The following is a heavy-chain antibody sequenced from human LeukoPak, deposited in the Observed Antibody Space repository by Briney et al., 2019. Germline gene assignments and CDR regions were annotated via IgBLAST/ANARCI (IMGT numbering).Heavy chain of an antibody. D-gene: IGHD3-10*01. CDR1: GGSISSYY. V-gene: IGHV4-4*07. CDR3: ARDFMGRYYYGSGSSTYHFDY. Sequence: PSETLSLTCTVSGGSISSYYWSWIRQPAGKGLEWIGRIYTSGSTNYNPSLKSRVTMSVDTSKNQFSLKLSSVTAADTAVYYCARDFMGRYYYGSGSSTYHFDYWGQGTLVTVSS. J-gene: IGHJ4*02. CDR2: IYTSGST.